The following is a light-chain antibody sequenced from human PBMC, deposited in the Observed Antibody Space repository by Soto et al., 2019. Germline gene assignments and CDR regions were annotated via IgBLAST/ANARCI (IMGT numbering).Light chain of an antibody. CDR1: QDISTY. Sequence: DIQKTQAPSSLSASVGDRVTITCRARQDISTYLAWYQQKPGKVPKLLISAAYTLQSGVPPRFSGSGSGTDFTLTISSLQPEDVATYYCQKYDNAPLTFGGGTKVEIK. CDR3: QKYDNAPLT. V-gene: IGKV1-27*01. J-gene: IGKJ4*01. CDR2: AAY.